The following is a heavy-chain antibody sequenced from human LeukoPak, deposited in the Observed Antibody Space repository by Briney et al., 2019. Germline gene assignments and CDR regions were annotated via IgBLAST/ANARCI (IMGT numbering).Heavy chain of an antibody. CDR2: INPSGGST. D-gene: IGHD1-7*01. Sequence: ASVKVSCKASGYTFTSYYMHWVRQAPGQGLEWMGIINPSGGSTSYAQKFQGRVTMTRDTSTSTVYMELSSLRSEDTAVYYCARRGPTRITGTTMGSMDVWGKGTTVTVSS. CDR3: ARRGPTRITGTTMGSMDV. V-gene: IGHV1-46*01. J-gene: IGHJ6*03. CDR1: GYTFTSYY.